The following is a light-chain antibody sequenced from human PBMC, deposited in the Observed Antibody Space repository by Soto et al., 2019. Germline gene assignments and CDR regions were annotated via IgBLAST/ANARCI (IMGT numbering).Light chain of an antibody. CDR3: AAWDDSLV. V-gene: IGLV1-47*01. Sequence: QSVLTQPPSASGTPGQRVTISCSGSSSNIGSNYVYWYQQLPGTAPKLLIYRNNQRPSGVPDRFSGSKSGTSDSLAISGLRSEDEADYYCAAWDDSLVFGGGTTLTVL. J-gene: IGLJ2*01. CDR2: RNN. CDR1: SSNIGSNY.